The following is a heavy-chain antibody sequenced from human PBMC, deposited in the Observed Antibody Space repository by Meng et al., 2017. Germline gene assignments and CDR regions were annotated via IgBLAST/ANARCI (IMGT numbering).Heavy chain of an antibody. CDR2: IYYSGST. V-gene: IGHV4-59*01. CDR3: ARARDGYNQRPFDY. CDR1: GGSISSYY. Sequence: SETLSLTCTVSGGSISSYYWSWIRQPPGKGLEWIGYIYYSGSTNYNPSLNSRVTISVDTSKNQFSLKLNSVTAADTAVYYCARARDGYNQRPFDYWGQGTLVTVSS. D-gene: IGHD5-24*01. J-gene: IGHJ4*02.